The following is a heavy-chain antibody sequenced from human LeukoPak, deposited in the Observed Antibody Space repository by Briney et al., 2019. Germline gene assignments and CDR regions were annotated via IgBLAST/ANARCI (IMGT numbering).Heavy chain of an antibody. Sequence: GGSLRLSCAASGFTFSNAGMSWVRQAPGKGLEWVCRIKSKTDGGTRDYSEYVIGRFTISRDDSKNTLYLQMNRLKTEDTAVYYCTTDRYGSGSYGDYYYYYGMDVWGQGTTVTVSS. J-gene: IGHJ6*02. CDR1: GFTFSNAG. D-gene: IGHD3-10*01. V-gene: IGHV3-15*01. CDR3: TTDRYGSGSYGDYYYYYGMDV. CDR2: IKSKTDGGTR.